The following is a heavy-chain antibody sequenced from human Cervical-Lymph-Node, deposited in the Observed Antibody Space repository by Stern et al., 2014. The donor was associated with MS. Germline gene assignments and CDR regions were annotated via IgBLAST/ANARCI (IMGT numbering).Heavy chain of an antibody. D-gene: IGHD4-17*01. V-gene: IGHV1-69*06. J-gene: IGHJ5*02. CDR3: ARGRYDGDYDWFDP. CDR2: IIPNFGTA. Sequence: QVQLVESGAEVKKPGSSVNVSCKASGGTFSRYAISWVRQAPGPGLEWMGGIIPNFGTANYAQKFQGRVTITADKSQSTDYMEQSGLRSEDTAVYYCARGRYDGDYDWFDPWGQGTLVTVSS. CDR1: GGTFSRYA.